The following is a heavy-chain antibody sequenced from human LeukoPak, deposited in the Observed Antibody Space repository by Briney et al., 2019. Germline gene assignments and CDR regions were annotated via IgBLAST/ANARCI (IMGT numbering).Heavy chain of an antibody. CDR1: GYTFTGYY. D-gene: IGHD2-15*01. CDR3: ARGVPRYCSGGSCYRWGDY. V-gene: IGHV1-2*02. CDR2: INPNSGGT. Sequence: ASVKVSCKASGYTFTGYYMHWVRQAPGQGLEWMGWINPNSGGTNYARKFQGRVTKTRDTSISTAYMELSRLRSDDTAVYYCARGVPRYCSGGSCYRWGDYWGQGTLVTVSS. J-gene: IGHJ4*02.